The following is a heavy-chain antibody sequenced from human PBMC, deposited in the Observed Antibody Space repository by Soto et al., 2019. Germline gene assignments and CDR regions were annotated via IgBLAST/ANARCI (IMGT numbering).Heavy chain of an antibody. D-gene: IGHD6-19*01. Sequence: QVQLQQWGAGLLKPSETQSLTCAVYGGSFSGYYWSWIRQPPGKGLEWIGEINHSGSTNYNPSLKSRVTISVDTSKNQFSLKLSSVTAADTAVYYCARGRGCGWFRYGMDVWGQGTTVTVSS. J-gene: IGHJ6*02. CDR2: INHSGST. V-gene: IGHV4-34*01. CDR3: ARGRGCGWFRYGMDV. CDR1: GGSFSGYY.